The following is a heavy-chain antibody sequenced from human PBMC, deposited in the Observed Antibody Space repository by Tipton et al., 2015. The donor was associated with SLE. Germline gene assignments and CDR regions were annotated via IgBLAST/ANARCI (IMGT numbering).Heavy chain of an antibody. CDR3: VRDGAGDLGAYDI. D-gene: IGHD3-16*01. V-gene: IGHV4-30-2*06. J-gene: IGHJ3*02. CDR2: IFHTGST. CDR1: GGSLNSGGYS. Sequence: TLSLTCAVSGGSLNSGGYSWSWIRQSPGKGLEWIGDIFHTGSTYYSPSLKSRVTISEDRSKNQFSLKLSSVTAADTAVYYWVRDGAGDLGAYDIWGQGKLVTVSS.